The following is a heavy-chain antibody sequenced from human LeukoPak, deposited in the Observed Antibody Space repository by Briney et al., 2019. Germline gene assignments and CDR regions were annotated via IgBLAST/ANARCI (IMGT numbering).Heavy chain of an antibody. J-gene: IGHJ6*03. CDR2: ISGYNDNT. CDR3: ARAFYGDYGGVDYYYYYMDV. V-gene: IGHV1-18*01. D-gene: IGHD4-17*01. CDR1: GYTFTSYG. Sequence: GASVKVSCKASGYTFTSYGIIWVRQAPGQGLEWMGWISGYNDNTKYAQKLQGRVTMTTDTSTSTAYMELRSLRSDDTAVYYCARAFYGDYGGVDYYYYYMDVWGKGTTVTVSS.